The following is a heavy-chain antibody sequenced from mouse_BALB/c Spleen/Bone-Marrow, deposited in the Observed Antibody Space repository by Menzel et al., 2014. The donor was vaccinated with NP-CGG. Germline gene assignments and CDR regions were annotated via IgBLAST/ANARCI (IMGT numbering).Heavy chain of an antibody. D-gene: IGHD4-1*01. CDR2: INPGSGDT. CDR1: GYAFTTYL. Sequence: QVQLQQSGAELVRPGTSVKVSCKASGYAFTTYLIGWVKQRPGQGLEWIGVINPGSGDTHYNEKFKDKATLTADKSSSTAYMQLSSLTSDDSAVYCCARNANWLFTYWGQGTLVTVSA. V-gene: IGHV1-54*01. J-gene: IGHJ3*01. CDR3: ARNANWLFTY.